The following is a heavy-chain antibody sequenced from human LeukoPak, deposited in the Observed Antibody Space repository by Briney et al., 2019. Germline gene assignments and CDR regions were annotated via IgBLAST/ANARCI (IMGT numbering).Heavy chain of an antibody. D-gene: IGHD6-13*01. J-gene: IGHJ4*02. CDR1: GFTFSSYW. Sequence: GGSLRLSCAASGFTFSSYWMSWVRQAPGKGLEWVANIKEDGSEKHFVDSVKGRFTISRDNAKNSLYLQMNSLRAEDTAVYYCARDQSSSSWSDYWGQGNLVTVSS. CDR3: ARDQSSSSWSDY. CDR2: IKEDGSEK. V-gene: IGHV3-7*01.